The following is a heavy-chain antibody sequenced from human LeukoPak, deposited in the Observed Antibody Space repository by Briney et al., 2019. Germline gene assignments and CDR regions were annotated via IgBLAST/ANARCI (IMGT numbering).Heavy chain of an antibody. CDR2: INTDGSST. J-gene: IGHJ4*02. CDR3: ARGGHYFDY. V-gene: IGHV3-74*01. Sequence: PGGSLRLSCAASGFXFSSYWMHWVRQAPGKGLVWVSRINTDGSSTGYADSVKGRFTISRDNARNTLNLQMNSLRAEDTAVYYCARGGHYFDYWGQGSLVTVSS. D-gene: IGHD1-26*01. CDR1: GFXFSSYW.